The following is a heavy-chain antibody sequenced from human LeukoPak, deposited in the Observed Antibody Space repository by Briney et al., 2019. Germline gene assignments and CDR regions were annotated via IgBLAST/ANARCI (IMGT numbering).Heavy chain of an antibody. CDR2: MRQDGSDK. D-gene: IGHD3-10*01. CDR3: AREGNAFDI. Sequence: PGGSLRLSCAASGLTFINHIISWVRQAPGKGLEWVANMRQDGSDKYYVDFVKDRFTISRDNAKNSLYLQMNSLRAEDTAVYYCAREGNAFDIWGQGTMVTVSS. J-gene: IGHJ3*02. V-gene: IGHV3-7*01. CDR1: GLTFINHI.